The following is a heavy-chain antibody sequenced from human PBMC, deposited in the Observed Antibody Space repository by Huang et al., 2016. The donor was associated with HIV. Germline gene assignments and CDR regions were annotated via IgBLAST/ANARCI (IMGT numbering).Heavy chain of an antibody. CDR1: GGPLSGHY. D-gene: IGHD3-16*01. Sequence: QVRLHQWGTGLVRPSETLSLTCAVYGGPLSGHYWSWVRLPPGGALEWLGAVNHRGRANDNPSLKSRIAMSIDTSKKQFSLKLGAVTAADTALYYCARSLMGEDPFDIWGQGTLVTVSS. CDR3: ARSLMGEDPFDI. J-gene: IGHJ3*02. CDR2: VNHRGRA. V-gene: IGHV4-34*01.